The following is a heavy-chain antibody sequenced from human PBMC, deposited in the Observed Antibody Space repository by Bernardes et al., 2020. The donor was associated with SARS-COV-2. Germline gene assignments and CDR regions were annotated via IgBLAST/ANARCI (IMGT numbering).Heavy chain of an antibody. J-gene: IGHJ4*02. CDR2: INHSGVT. CDR3: ARGAKVLEY. V-gene: IGHV4-34*01. CDR1: GGSLISYY. D-gene: IGHD3-10*01. Sequence: SETLSLTCAVHGGSLISYYWSWVRQPPGTGLEWIGQINHSGVTNYNPTLKSRVSISVDTSKNQFSLRLTYVTAADTAIYYCARGAKVLEYLCQGTLVSVSS.